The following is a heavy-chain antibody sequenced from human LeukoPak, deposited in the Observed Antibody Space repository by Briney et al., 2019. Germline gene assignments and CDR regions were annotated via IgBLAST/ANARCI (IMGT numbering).Heavy chain of an antibody. CDR3: ARLPGIAAI. D-gene: IGHD6-13*01. V-gene: IGHV4-59*08. Sequence: SETLSLTCTVSGGSTSRYYWSRIRQPPGQRLEWLGYLYYSGSTTYNPSLKSRLTMSLDTSKNQISPRLISLTAADTAVYYCARLPGIAAIWGQGTLVTVSS. J-gene: IGHJ4*02. CDR1: GGSTSRYY. CDR2: LYYSGST.